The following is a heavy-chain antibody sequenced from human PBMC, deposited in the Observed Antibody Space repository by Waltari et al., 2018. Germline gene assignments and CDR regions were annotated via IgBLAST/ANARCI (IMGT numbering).Heavy chain of an antibody. J-gene: IGHJ4*02. Sequence: EVQLVESGGGLVQPGGSLRLLCAASGFTFRNYEMNWVRQAPGKGLGWGSYISSGASTIFYADSVKGRFTISRDNAKNSVYLQMNSLRADDTAIYYCARGEGGANEYWGQGTLVTVSS. D-gene: IGHD1-26*01. CDR1: GFTFRNYE. CDR2: ISSGASTI. CDR3: ARGEGGANEY. V-gene: IGHV3-48*03.